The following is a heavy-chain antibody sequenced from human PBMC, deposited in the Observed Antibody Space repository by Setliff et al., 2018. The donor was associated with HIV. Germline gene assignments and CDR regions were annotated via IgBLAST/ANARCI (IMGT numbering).Heavy chain of an antibody. CDR2: INTNTGNP. CDR1: GYTFTSYA. D-gene: IGHD5-18*01. V-gene: IGHV7-4-1*02. CDR3: ATSRGYTYNYDGGYYHYMDV. J-gene: IGHJ6*03. Sequence: ASVKVSCKASGYTFTSYAMNWVRQAPGQGLEWMGWINTNTGNPTYAQGFTGRFVFSLDASVSTAYLQISSLKAEDTAVYYCATSRGYTYNYDGGYYHYMDVWGKGTTVTVS.